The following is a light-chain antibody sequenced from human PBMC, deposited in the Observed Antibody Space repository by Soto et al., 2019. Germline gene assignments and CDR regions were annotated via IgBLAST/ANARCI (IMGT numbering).Light chain of an antibody. J-gene: IGKJ2*02. V-gene: IGKV3-15*01. CDR1: QSVSSK. CDR2: DAS. CDR3: QQYNNWTPCT. Sequence: ETVMTQSPATLSVSPGERATLSCRASQSVSSKLAWYQQKPGQAPRLLIYDASTRATGIPARFSGSGSGTEFSLTIRSLQSEDFAVYYCQQYNNWTPCTFGQGTKLEIK.